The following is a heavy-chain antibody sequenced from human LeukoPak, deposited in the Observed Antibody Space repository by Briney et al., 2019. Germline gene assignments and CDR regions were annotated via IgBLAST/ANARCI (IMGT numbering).Heavy chain of an antibody. V-gene: IGHV3-23*01. J-gene: IGHJ4*02. CDR1: GFTFSSYA. CDR3: AKDPRYTGSTYFDY. CDR2: ISGSGGST. Sequence: PGGSLRLSCAASGFTFSSYAMSWVRQAPGKGLEWVSAISGSGGSTYYADSVKGRFTISRDNSKNTLFLQMNSLRAEDTAVYYCAKDPRYTGSTYFDYWGQGTLVTVSS. D-gene: IGHD2-2*02.